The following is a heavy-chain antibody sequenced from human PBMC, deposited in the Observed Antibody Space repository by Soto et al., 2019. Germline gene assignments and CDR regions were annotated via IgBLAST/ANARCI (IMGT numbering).Heavy chain of an antibody. V-gene: IGHV3-23*04. Sequence: DVQLVESGGGLVQPGGSVRLACAASGFTFSSYAMRWVRQAPGKGLEWVSASSGNGADAAYADSVRGRFTNSRDNSKDTQFLHMNSLRSDDTAVYYSGKESRGSGWFVCSDWGQVILVTDSS. CDR3: GKESRGSGWFVCSD. J-gene: IGHJ1*01. CDR1: GFTFSSYA. D-gene: IGHD6-19*01. CDR2: SSGNGADA.